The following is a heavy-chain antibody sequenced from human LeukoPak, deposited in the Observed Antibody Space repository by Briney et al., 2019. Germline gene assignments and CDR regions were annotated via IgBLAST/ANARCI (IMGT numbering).Heavy chain of an antibody. CDR1: GYTFTGYY. Sequence: GASVKVSCKASGYTFTGYYMHWVRQAPGQGLEWMGWINPNSGGTNYAQKFQGRVTMTRDTSISTAYMELSSLRSEDTAVYYCATRKNYDFWSGYYSFDYWGQGTLVTVSS. V-gene: IGHV1-2*02. CDR3: ATRKNYDFWSGYYSFDY. D-gene: IGHD3-3*01. CDR2: INPNSGGT. J-gene: IGHJ4*02.